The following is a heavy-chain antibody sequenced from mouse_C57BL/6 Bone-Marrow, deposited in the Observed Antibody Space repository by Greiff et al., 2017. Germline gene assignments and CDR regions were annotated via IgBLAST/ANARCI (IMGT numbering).Heavy chain of an antibody. Sequence: VQLQQSGAELVRPGASVKLSCKASGYTFTDYYINWVKQRPGQGLEWIARIYPGSGNTYYNEKFKGKATLTAEKSSSTAYMQLSSLTSEDSAVYFCARSDCGSSYVDYWGQGTTLTVSS. CDR1: GYTFTDYY. D-gene: IGHD1-1*01. V-gene: IGHV1-76*01. CDR3: ARSDCGSSYVDY. J-gene: IGHJ2*01. CDR2: IYPGSGNT.